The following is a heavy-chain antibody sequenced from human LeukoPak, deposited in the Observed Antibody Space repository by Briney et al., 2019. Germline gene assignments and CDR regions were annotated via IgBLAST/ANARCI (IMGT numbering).Heavy chain of an antibody. Sequence: GGSLRLSCAASGFTFSSYWMSWVRQAPGKGLEWVANIKQDGSEKYYVDSVKGRFTISRDNAKNSLYLQMNSLRAEDTAVYYCASNGEWGQRRDYYYYYMDVWGKGTTVTVSS. J-gene: IGHJ6*03. CDR2: IKQDGSEK. D-gene: IGHD3-16*01. V-gene: IGHV3-7*01. CDR3: ASNGEWGQRRDYYYYYMDV. CDR1: GFTFSSYW.